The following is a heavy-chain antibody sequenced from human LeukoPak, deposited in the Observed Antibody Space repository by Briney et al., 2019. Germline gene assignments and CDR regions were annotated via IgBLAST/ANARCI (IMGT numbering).Heavy chain of an antibody. V-gene: IGHV3-74*01. Sequence: GGSLRLTCTASAFTFSSYWMHWVRQAPGKGLVWVSHINSGGSSTSYADSVKGRFTISRDNAKNSLYLQMNSLRAEDTAVYYCARLTYDSSGYFDYWGQGTLVTVSS. CDR1: AFTFSSYW. CDR3: ARLTYDSSGYFDY. CDR2: INSGGSST. D-gene: IGHD3-22*01. J-gene: IGHJ4*02.